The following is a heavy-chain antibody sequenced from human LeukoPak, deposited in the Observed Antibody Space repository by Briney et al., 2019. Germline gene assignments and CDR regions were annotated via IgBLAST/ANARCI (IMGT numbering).Heavy chain of an antibody. CDR2: IDSSSNYI. V-gene: IGHV3-21*01. J-gene: IGHJ4*02. Sequence: PGGSLRLSCAVSGFTFTSYSMNWFRQAPGKGLEWVSSIDSSSNYIYYADSLKGRFIISRDNAKNSLFLQINSLRAEDTAVYYCTKDDGNNYGCLDYWGQGTLVTVSS. CDR3: TKDDGNNYGCLDY. D-gene: IGHD5-18*01. CDR1: GFTFTSYS.